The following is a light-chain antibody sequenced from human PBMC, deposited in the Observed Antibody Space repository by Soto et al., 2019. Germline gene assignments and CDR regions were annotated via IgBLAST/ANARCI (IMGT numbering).Light chain of an antibody. Sequence: QSALTQPASVSGSPGQSITISCTGTSSDVGGYNYVSWYQHHPGKAPKLIIYDVTSRPSGVSIRFSGSKSGNTASLTISGLQPEDEADYHCSSYTTSNTRQIVFGTGTKVTVL. CDR2: DVT. V-gene: IGLV2-14*03. CDR3: SSYTTSNTRQIV. CDR1: SSDVGGYNY. J-gene: IGLJ1*01.